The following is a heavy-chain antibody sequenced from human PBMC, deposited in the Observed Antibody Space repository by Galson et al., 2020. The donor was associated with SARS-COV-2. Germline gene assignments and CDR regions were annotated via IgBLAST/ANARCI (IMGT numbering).Heavy chain of an antibody. CDR2: IYYSGST. D-gene: IGHD2-21*02. Sequence: SETLSLTCTVSGGSISSSSYYWGWIRQPPGKGLEWIGSIYYSGSTYYNPSLKSRVTISVDTSKNQFSLKLSSVTAADTAVYYCARQEAVVVVVTAPIGWFDPWGQGTLVTASS. CDR1: GGSISSSSYY. J-gene: IGHJ5*02. CDR3: ARQEAVVVVVTAPIGWFDP. V-gene: IGHV4-39*01.